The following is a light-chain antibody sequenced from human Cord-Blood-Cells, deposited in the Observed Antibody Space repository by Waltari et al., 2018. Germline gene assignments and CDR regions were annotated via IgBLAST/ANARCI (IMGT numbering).Light chain of an antibody. V-gene: IGLV3-21*04. CDR2: YDS. J-gene: IGLJ2*01. CDR3: QVWDSSSDPRVV. CDR1: NIGSNS. Sequence: SYVLTQPPSVSVAPGKTARITCGGNNIGSNSVHWYQQKPGQAPVLVIYYDSDRPSGIPERFSGSNSGNTATLTISRVEAGDEADYYCQVWDSSSDPRVVFGGGTKLTVL.